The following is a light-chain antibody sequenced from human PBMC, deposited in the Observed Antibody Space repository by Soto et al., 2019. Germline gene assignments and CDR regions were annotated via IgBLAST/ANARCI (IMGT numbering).Light chain of an antibody. CDR3: QQFGSSPGFT. CDR1: QNINSRY. CDR2: GTS. V-gene: IGKV3-20*01. J-gene: IGKJ3*01. Sequence: EIVLTQSPGTLSLSPGERATLSCRASQNINSRYLAWYQQKPGQAPRLLIYGTSSRATGIPDRFSGSGSGTDFTLPIIRLEPEDFAVYYCQQFGSSPGFTFGPGTKVDIK.